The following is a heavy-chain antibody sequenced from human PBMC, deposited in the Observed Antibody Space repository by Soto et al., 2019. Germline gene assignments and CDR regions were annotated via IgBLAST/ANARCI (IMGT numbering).Heavy chain of an antibody. J-gene: IGHJ6*02. V-gene: IGHV3-43D*04. CDR1: GFTFDDYA. CDR2: ISWDGGST. Sequence: PGGSLRLSCAASGFTFDDYAMHWVRQAPGKGLEWVSLISWDGGSTYYADSVKGRFTIFRDNSKNSLYLQMNSLRAEDTALYYCAKDIIPWGGWTFYYGMDVWGQGTTVTVSS. CDR3: AKDIIPWGGWTFYYGMDV. D-gene: IGHD6-19*01.